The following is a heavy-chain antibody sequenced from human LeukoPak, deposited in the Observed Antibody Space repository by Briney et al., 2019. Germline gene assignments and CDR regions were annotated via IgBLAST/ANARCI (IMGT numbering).Heavy chain of an antibody. Sequence: PGGSLRLSCAASGFTFSSYEMNWVRQAPGKGLEWVSYISGSGSTKYYADSVKGRFTISRDNAKNSLYLQMNSLRAEDTAVYYCARGGSSGFQLDFEYWGQGTLVTVSS. CDR1: GFTFSSYE. J-gene: IGHJ4*02. CDR3: ARGGSSGFQLDFEY. D-gene: IGHD6-25*01. CDR2: ISGSGSTK. V-gene: IGHV3-48*03.